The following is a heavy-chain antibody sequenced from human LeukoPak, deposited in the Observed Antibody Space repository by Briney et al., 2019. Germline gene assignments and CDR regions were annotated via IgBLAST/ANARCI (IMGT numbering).Heavy chain of an antibody. CDR3: ARVSAVTTNNWFDP. D-gene: IGHD4-17*01. Sequence: SETMSLTCTVSGGSIKDLQYYWGWIRQPPGKGLEWIGNIFYSGSTYYNPSLESRVMMSVSTSKNQFSLELTSVTAADTAVYYCARVSAVTTNNWFDPWGQGTLVTVSS. V-gene: IGHV4-39*07. CDR2: IFYSGST. J-gene: IGHJ5*02. CDR1: GGSIKDLQYY.